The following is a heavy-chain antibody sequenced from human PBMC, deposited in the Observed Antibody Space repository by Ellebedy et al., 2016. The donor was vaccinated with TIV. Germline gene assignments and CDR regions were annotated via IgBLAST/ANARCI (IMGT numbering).Heavy chain of an antibody. Sequence: GESLKISXAASAFTFRTFWMSWVRQAPGKGLEWVANINEAGSKDYYVDSVRGRFSISRDNAKNSLYLQMNSLKAEDTAVYYCARDLGTDYYDFWRIYYYGMDVWGQGTTVTVSS. D-gene: IGHD3-3*01. J-gene: IGHJ6*02. CDR1: AFTFRTFW. V-gene: IGHV3-7*03. CDR3: ARDLGTDYYDFWRIYYYGMDV. CDR2: INEAGSKD.